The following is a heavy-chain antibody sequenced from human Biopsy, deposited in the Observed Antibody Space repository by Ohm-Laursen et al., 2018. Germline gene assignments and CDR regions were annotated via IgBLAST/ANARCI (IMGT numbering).Heavy chain of an antibody. J-gene: IGHJ4*02. CDR2: ISYDGYNK. Sequence: SLRLSCAASVFTFSSYGMHWVRQTPGKGLESVALISYDGYNKWYADSVKGRFTISRDNSKNTLYLQMNSLRVEDTAVYYCAKDGGPYCGGCELDYWGQGTLVTVSS. CDR3: AKDGGPYCGGCELDY. D-gene: IGHD2-21*01. CDR1: VFTFSSYG. V-gene: IGHV3-30*18.